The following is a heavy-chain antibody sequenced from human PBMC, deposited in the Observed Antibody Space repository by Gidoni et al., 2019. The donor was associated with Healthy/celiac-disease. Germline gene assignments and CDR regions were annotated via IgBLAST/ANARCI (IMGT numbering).Heavy chain of an antibody. Sequence: QVQLQESGPGLVKPSQTLSLTCTVSGGSIRSGDYYWSWIRQPPGKGLEWIGYFYYSGSTYYNPSLKSRVTISVDTSKNQFSLKLSSVTAADTAVYYCARGIFGVDEYFDYWGQGTLVTVSS. J-gene: IGHJ4*02. CDR1: GGSIRSGDYY. CDR2: FYYSGST. CDR3: ARGIFGVDEYFDY. V-gene: IGHV4-30-4*01. D-gene: IGHD3-3*01.